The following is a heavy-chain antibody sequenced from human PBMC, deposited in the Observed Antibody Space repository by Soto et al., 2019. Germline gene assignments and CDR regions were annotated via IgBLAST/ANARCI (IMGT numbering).Heavy chain of an antibody. V-gene: IGHV3-23*01. CDR1: GFSLSNYA. D-gene: IGHD2-2*01. CDR3: ARDCSNSSCSVWHY. CDR2: ITGSADKT. J-gene: IGHJ4*02. Sequence: GGSLRLSCAASGFSLSNYAMTWVRQAPGKGLEWVSGITGSADKTYYADSVKGRFIISRDNSKNTLYLQMNSLRAEDTALYYCARDCSNSSCSVWHYWGQGTLVTVS.